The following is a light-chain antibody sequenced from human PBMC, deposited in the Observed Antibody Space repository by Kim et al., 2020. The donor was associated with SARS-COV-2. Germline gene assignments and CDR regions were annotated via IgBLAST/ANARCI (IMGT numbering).Light chain of an antibody. CDR1: SRHSSYI. CDR2: LEGSGSY. Sequence: QLVLTQSSSASSSLGSSVKLTCTLSSRHSSYIIAWHQQQPGKAPRYLMKLEGSGSYNKGSGVLDPFSGSSSRADRYLTISNLQSEDEADYYCETWDSNARVFGGGTQLNVL. V-gene: IGLV4-60*03. J-gene: IGLJ3*02. CDR3: ETWDSNARV.